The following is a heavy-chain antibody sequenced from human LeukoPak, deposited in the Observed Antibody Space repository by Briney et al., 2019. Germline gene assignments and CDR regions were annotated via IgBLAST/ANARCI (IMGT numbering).Heavy chain of an antibody. Sequence: PGGSLRFSCAASGFTFSSYAMSWVRQAPGKGLEWVSAISGSGGSTYYADSVKGRFTISRDNSKNTLYLQMNSLRAEDTAVYYCANWLATISPEDGGFLWGQGTLVTVSS. J-gene: IGHJ4*02. CDR1: GFTFSSYA. V-gene: IGHV3-23*01. D-gene: IGHD5-12*01. CDR2: ISGSGGST. CDR3: ANWLATISPEDGGFL.